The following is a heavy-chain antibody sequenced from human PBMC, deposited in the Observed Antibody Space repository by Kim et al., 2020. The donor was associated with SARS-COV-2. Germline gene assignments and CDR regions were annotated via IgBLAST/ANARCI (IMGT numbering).Heavy chain of an antibody. CDR3: AREGSTRVNYFDS. V-gene: IGHV3-30*02. CDR1: GFSFIGYG. J-gene: IGHJ4*02. Sequence: GGSLRLSCAASGFSFIGYGMNWVRQAPGKGLEWVAFVRHDGLNVYYLESVKGRFTTSRDNSKNTLYLQMNSLRSEDTAMYFCAREGSTRVNYFDSWGQGALVTVS. CDR2: VRHDGLNV. D-gene: IGHD3-10*01.